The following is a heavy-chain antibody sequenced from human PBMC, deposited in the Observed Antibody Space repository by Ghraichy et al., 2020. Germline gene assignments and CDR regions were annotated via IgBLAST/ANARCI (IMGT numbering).Heavy chain of an antibody. D-gene: IGHD6-6*01. Sequence: SQTLSLTCTVSGGSISSGSHHWGWMRQPPGKGLEWIGSIYYSGTTYYNPSLRSRVPISVNTSRNEFSMRLSSLTAADTAVYYCTREYSSSPADWGQGTLVTVSS. CDR1: GGSISSGSHH. V-gene: IGHV4-39*02. CDR3: TREYSSSPAD. J-gene: IGHJ4*02. CDR2: IYYSGTT.